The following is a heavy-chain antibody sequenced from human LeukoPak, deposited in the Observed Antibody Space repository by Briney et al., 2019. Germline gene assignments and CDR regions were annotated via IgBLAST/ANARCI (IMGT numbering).Heavy chain of an antibody. CDR1: GGSISSYY. V-gene: IGHV4-4*08. J-gene: IGHJ4*02. CDR3: ASGLRYFDLYY. D-gene: IGHD3-9*01. CDR2: IYTSGST. Sequence: SETLSLTCSVSGGSISSYYWSWIRQPPGKGLEWIGRIYTSGSTNYNPSLKSRVTISVDTSKNQFSLKLSSVTAADTAVYYCASGLRYFDLYYWGQGTLVTVSS.